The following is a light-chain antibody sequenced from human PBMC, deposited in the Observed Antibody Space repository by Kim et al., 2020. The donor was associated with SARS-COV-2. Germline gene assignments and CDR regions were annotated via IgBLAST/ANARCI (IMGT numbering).Light chain of an antibody. J-gene: IGLJ2*01. V-gene: IGLV2-11*01. CDR1: SSDVGGYNY. Sequence: QSALTQPRSVSGSPGQSVTISCTGTSSDVGGYNYVSWYQQHPGKAHKLMIYDVSKRPSGVPDRFSGSKSGNTASLTISGLQAEDEADYYCCSYAGSYTLVFGGGTQLTVL. CDR2: DVS. CDR3: CSYAGSYTLV.